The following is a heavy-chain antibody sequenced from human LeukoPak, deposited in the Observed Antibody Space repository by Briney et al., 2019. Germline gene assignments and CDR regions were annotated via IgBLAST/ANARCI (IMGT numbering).Heavy chain of an antibody. CDR3: ASSTSNPAGDAFDI. D-gene: IGHD6-25*01. CDR1: GGTISSYA. V-gene: IGHV1-69*13. Sequence: SVKVSCKASGGTISSYAIGWVRQAPGQGLEWMGGIIPIFGTANYAQKFQGRVTITADESTSTAYMELSSLRSEDTAVYYCASSTSNPAGDAFDIWGQGTMVTVSS. CDR2: IIPIFGTA. J-gene: IGHJ3*02.